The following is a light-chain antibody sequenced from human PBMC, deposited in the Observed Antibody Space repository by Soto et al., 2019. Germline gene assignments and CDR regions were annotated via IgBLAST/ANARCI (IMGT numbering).Light chain of an antibody. J-gene: IGKJ1*01. Sequence: DIVMTQSPDSLAVSLGERATINCKSSQSVLYSSNNKNYLAWYQQKPGQPPKLLIYWASTRESGVPDRFSGSGSGTDFTLTISSQQAEDVEVYYCQQYYSTPWTFGQGTKVEIK. CDR2: WAS. V-gene: IGKV4-1*01. CDR1: QSVLYSSNNKNY. CDR3: QQYYSTPWT.